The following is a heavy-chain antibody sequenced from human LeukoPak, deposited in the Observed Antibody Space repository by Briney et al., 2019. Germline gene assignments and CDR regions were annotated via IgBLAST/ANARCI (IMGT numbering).Heavy chain of an antibody. D-gene: IGHD3-10*01. Sequence: GGSLRLYCAASGFIFSNYGFHWVRQAPGKGLEWVAVFWSDGRQKYYVDSVKGRFTVSRDTSKKTVYLQMNSLRAEDTAVYYCARDDDGSGKYGQLYWGQGTLVTVSS. CDR3: ARDDDGSGKYGQLY. CDR1: GFIFSNYG. V-gene: IGHV3-33*01. CDR2: FWSDGRQK. J-gene: IGHJ4*02.